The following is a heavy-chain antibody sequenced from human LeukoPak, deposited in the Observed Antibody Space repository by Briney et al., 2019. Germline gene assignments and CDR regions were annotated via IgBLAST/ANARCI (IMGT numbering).Heavy chain of an antibody. Sequence: PGGSLRLSCAASGFTFSSYWMSWVRQAPGKGLEWVANIKQDGSEKYYVDSVKGRFTISRDNAKNSLYLQMNSLRVEETAVYYCARGFYYYDSSGPNDAFDMWGQGTMVTVSS. D-gene: IGHD3-22*01. J-gene: IGHJ3*02. CDR1: GFTFSSYW. V-gene: IGHV3-7*01. CDR2: IKQDGSEK. CDR3: ARGFYYYDSSGPNDAFDM.